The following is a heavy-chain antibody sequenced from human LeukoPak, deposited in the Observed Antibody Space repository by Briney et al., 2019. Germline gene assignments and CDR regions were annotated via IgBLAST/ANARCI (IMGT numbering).Heavy chain of an antibody. CDR1: GGSISSYY. CDR3: AGVPRSWLAFDI. CDR2: IYYSGST. D-gene: IGHD6-13*01. J-gene: IGHJ3*02. Sequence: SETLSLTCTVSGGSISSYYWSWIRQPPGKGLEWIGYIYYSGSTNYNPSLKSRVTISVDTSKNQFSLKLSSVTAADTAVYYCAGVPRSWLAFDIWGQGTMVTVSS. V-gene: IGHV4-59*01.